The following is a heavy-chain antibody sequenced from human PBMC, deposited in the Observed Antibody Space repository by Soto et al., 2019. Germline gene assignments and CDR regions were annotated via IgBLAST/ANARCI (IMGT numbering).Heavy chain of an antibody. CDR1: GDTFSFYS. CDR2: VNPILSMS. CDR3: ATSYGSGYRAFDY. J-gene: IGHJ4*02. Sequence: QVQLVQSGAEVKRPGSSVKVSCKASGDTFSFYSINWVRQAPGLGLEWMGRVNPILSMSNYAQRFQGRVAMTADKSTITAYMELSGLRSEDTAMYYCATSYGSGYRAFDYGGQGALVTVSS. D-gene: IGHD3-10*01. V-gene: IGHV1-69*04.